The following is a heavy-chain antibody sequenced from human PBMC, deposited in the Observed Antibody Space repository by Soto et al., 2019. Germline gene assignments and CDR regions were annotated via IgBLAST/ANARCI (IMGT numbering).Heavy chain of an antibody. CDR1: GGTFSSYT. CDR3: ARDKGGFDY. V-gene: IGHV1-69*04. Sequence: ASVKVSCKASGGTFSSYTISWVRQAPGQGLEWMGRIIPILGIANYAQKFQGRVTITRDTSASTAYMELSSLRSEDTAVYYCARDKGGFDYWGQGTLVTVSS. CDR2: IIPILGIA. J-gene: IGHJ4*02.